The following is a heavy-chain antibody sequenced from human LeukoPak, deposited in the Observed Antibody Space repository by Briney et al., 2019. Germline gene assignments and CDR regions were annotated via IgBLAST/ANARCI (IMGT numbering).Heavy chain of an antibody. Sequence: PSETLSLTCTVSGGSISSSSYYWGWIRQPPGKGLEWIGSIYYSGSTYYNPSLKSRVTISVDTSKNQFSLKLSSVTAADTAVYYCARHGRITGTRGFDYWGQGTLVTVSS. V-gene: IGHV4-39*01. CDR3: ARHGRITGTRGFDY. D-gene: IGHD1-7*01. CDR2: IYYSGST. CDR1: GGSISSSSYY. J-gene: IGHJ4*02.